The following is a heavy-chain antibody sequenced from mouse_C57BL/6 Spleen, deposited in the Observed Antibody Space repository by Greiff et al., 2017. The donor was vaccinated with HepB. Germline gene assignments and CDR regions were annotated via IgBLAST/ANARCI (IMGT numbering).Heavy chain of an antibody. V-gene: IGHV5-16*01. J-gene: IGHJ1*03. D-gene: IGHD4-1*01. CDR1: GFTFSDYY. Sequence: EVKLVESEGGLVQPGSSMKLSCTASGFTFSDYYMAWVRQVPEKGLEWVANINYDGSSTYYLDSLKSRFIISRDNAKNILYLQMSSLKSEDTATYYCARDPHWDGYFDVWGTGTTVTVSS. CDR2: INYDGSST. CDR3: ARDPHWDGYFDV.